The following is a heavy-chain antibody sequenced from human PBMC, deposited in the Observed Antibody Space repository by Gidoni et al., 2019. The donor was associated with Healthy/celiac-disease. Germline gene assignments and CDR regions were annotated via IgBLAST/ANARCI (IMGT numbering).Heavy chain of an antibody. V-gene: IGHV4-31*03. CDR2: IYYSGST. J-gene: IGHJ5*02. D-gene: IGHD2-2*01. CDR3: ARVAFVVPAVTRGGVYNWFDP. Sequence: QVQLQESGPGLVTPSQTLSLTCTVPGGSISSGGYSWSWIRQHPGKGLEWIGYIYYSGSTYYNPSLKSRVTISGDTSKNQFSLKLSSVTAADTAVYYCARVAFVVPAVTRGGVYNWFDPWGQGTLVTVSS. CDR1: GGSISSGGYS.